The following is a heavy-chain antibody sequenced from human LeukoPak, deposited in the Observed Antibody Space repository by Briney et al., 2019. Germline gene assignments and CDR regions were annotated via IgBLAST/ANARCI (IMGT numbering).Heavy chain of an antibody. D-gene: IGHD6-19*01. Sequence: EASVKVSCKASGYTFTGYYMHWVRQAPGQGLEWMGWINPNSGGTNYAQKFQGWVTMTRDTSISTAYMELSRLRSDDTAVYYCARGGIAVAGTLSDYWGQGTLVTVSS. J-gene: IGHJ4*02. CDR3: ARGGIAVAGTLSDY. CDR1: GYTFTGYY. CDR2: INPNSGGT. V-gene: IGHV1-2*04.